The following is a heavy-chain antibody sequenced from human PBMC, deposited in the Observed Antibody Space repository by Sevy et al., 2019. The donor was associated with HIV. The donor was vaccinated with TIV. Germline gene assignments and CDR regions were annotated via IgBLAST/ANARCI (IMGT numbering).Heavy chain of an antibody. V-gene: IGHV3-73*01. CDR2: IRSKANSYAT. Sequence: GGSLRLSCAASGFTFSGSAMHWVRQASGKGLEWVGRIRSKANSYATAYAASVKGRFTISRVDSKNTGYLQMNGLKTEDTAVYYCTRHQSPFGCRPYYYYGMDVWGQGTTVTVSS. D-gene: IGHD3-10*01. J-gene: IGHJ6*02. CDR1: GFTFSGSA. CDR3: TRHQSPFGCRPYYYYGMDV.